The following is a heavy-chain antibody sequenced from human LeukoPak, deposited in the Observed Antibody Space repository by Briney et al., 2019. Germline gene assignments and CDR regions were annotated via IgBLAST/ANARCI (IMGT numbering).Heavy chain of an antibody. D-gene: IGHD1-26*01. CDR2: ISSSGSTT. V-gene: IGHV3-48*01. Sequence: PGGSLRLSCTASGFTFSSYTMNWVRQAPGKGLEWVSYISSSGSTTYYADSVKGRFTVSRDNAKNSLYLQMNSLRVEDTAVYYCARVGATFTHIGDYWGQGTLVTVSS. CDR3: ARVGATFTHIGDY. J-gene: IGHJ4*02. CDR1: GFTFSSYT.